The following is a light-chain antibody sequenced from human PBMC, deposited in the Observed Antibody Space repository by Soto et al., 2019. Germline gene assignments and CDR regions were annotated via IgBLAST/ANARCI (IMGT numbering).Light chain of an antibody. V-gene: IGLV2-8*01. J-gene: IGLJ1*01. CDR2: EVY. Sequence: QSALTQPPSASGSPGQSVTISCTGTSSDVGGYNYVSWYQHHPGKAPKLIIYEVYKRPSGVPARFSGSKSGNTAALTVSGLQAEDEADYYCSSYVGTNSYVFGTGTKVTVL. CDR3: SSYVGTNSYV. CDR1: SSDVGGYNY.